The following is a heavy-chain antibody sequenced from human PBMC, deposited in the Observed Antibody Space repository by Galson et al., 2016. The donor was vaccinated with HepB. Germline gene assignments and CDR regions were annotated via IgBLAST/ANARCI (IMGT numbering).Heavy chain of an antibody. D-gene: IGHD2-21*01. V-gene: IGHV4-39*01. CDR1: GTSIRSSPYY. J-gene: IGHJ4*02. CDR3: VRSPCGGECFTDF. Sequence: SETLSLTCTVSGTSIRSSPYYWGLIRQTPGKGLEWIGSIYYSGGTYYSPSLRSRVTISLDTSKNQFSLKLTSVTAADTGVYYCVRSPCGGECFTDFWGQGTLVTVSS. CDR2: IYYSGGT.